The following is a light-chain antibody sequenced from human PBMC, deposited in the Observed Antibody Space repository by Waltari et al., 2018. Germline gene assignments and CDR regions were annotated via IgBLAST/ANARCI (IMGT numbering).Light chain of an antibody. CDR2: EVN. CDR1: RRDVGSYTL. V-gene: IGLV2-23*02. CDR3: CSYAGDRNLYV. J-gene: IGLJ1*01. Sequence: QSALTQPASASGSPGQSITFSCPGTRRDVGSYTLVSWFKPHPGKAPKLISYEVNKRPSGVSPRFSGSKSGNTASLTISGLLAEDEADYYCCSYAGDRNLYVFGSGTKVTVL.